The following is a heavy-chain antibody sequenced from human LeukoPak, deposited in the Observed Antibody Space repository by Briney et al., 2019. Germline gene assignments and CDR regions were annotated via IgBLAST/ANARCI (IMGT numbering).Heavy chain of an antibody. CDR1: GYTFSSYG. CDR3: ARVVIPATVPLGIYYYYMDV. J-gene: IGHJ6*03. V-gene: IGHV1-18*01. D-gene: IGHD2-2*02. CDR2: ISAYNTNT. Sequence: ASVKVSCKASGYTFSSYGVSWVRQAPGQGLEWMGWISAYNTNTNYAQKVQDRLTMTADTSTSTAYMELRSLTSDDTAVYYCARVVIPATVPLGIYYYYMDVWGEGTTVTVSS.